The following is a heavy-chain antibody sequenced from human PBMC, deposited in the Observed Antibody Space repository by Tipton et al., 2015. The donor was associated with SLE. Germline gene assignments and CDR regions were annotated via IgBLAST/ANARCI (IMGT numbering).Heavy chain of an antibody. Sequence: SLRLSCAASGFTFSSSAMSWVRQAPEKGLEWVSIISTGGSSTYYADSVKGRFTISRDNSKSTLYLQMSSLRAEDTAVYYCAKQFVDVWGQGTMVIVSS. V-gene: IGHV3-23*01. CDR3: AKQFVDV. J-gene: IGHJ3*01. D-gene: IGHD5-24*01. CDR1: GFTFSSSA. CDR2: ISTGGSST.